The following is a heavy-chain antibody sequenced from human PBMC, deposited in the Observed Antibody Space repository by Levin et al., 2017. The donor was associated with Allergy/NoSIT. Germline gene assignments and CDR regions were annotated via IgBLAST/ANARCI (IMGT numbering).Heavy chain of an antibody. V-gene: IGHV4-39*01. CDR3: ARRHSSGWY. CDR2: IYYSGST. CDR1: GGSISSSSYY. Sequence: SETLSLTCTVSGGSISSSSYYWGWIRQPPGKGLEWIGSIYYSGSTYYNPSLKSRVTISVDTSKNQFSLKLSSVTAADTAVYYCARRHSSGWYWGQGTLVTVSS. D-gene: IGHD6-19*01. J-gene: IGHJ4*02.